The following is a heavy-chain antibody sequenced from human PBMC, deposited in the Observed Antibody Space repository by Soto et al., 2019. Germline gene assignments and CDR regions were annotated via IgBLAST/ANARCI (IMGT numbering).Heavy chain of an antibody. J-gene: IGHJ4*02. D-gene: IGHD3-22*01. V-gene: IGHV3-74*01. CDR1: GFTFSSYW. Sequence: EVQLVESGGGLVQPGESLTLSCAASGFTFSSYWMHWVRQAPGKGLVWVSRIKSDGSGTYYADSVKGRLTISRDNAKNTLYLQMYSLRVEDTAVYFCASGDGERYDGNGYLGRHWGQGTLVTVSS. CDR3: ASGDGERYDGNGYLGRH. CDR2: IKSDGSGT.